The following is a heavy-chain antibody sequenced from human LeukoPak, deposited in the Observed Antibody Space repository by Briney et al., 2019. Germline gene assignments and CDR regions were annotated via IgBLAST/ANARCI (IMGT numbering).Heavy chain of an antibody. D-gene: IGHD6-19*01. CDR2: INPNSGGT. V-gene: IGHV1-2*02. Sequence: ASVKVSCKTSGYTFSDYSIHWVRQAPGQGLEWMGWINPNSGGTNYAQKFQGRVTMTRDTSISTAYMELSRLRSDDTAVYYCARDPRAGYYYYYMDVWGKGTTVTVSS. J-gene: IGHJ6*03. CDR3: ARDPRAGYYYYYMDV. CDR1: GYTFSDYS.